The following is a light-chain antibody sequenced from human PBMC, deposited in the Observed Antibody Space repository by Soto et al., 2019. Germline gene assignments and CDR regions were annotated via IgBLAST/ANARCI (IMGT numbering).Light chain of an antibody. CDR1: SSDVGVHNY. J-gene: IGLJ2*01. Sequence: QSVLTQPPSASGSPGQSVTISCTGTSSDVGVHNYVSWYQQHPGKAPKLLIYEVSKRPSGVPDRFSGSKSGNTASLTVSGLQAEDEADFYCSSYAGSNNVVFGGGTKVTVL. V-gene: IGLV2-8*01. CDR3: SSYAGSNNVV. CDR2: EVS.